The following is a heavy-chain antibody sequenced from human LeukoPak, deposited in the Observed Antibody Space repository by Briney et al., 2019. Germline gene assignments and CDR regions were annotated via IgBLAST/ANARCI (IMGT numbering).Heavy chain of an antibody. CDR2: ISAYNGNT. J-gene: IGHJ1*01. CDR1: GYTFTSYG. Sequence: ASVKVSCKASGYTFTSYGISWVRQAPGQGLEWMGWISAYNGNTNYAQKLQGRVTMTTDTSTSTAYMELRSLRSDDTAVYYCARGAGYSSGWYRGQYFQHWGQGTLVTVSS. CDR3: ARGAGYSSGWYRGQYFQH. V-gene: IGHV1-18*01. D-gene: IGHD6-19*01.